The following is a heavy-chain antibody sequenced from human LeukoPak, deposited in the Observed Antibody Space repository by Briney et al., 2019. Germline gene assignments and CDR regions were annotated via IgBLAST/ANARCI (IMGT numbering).Heavy chain of an antibody. V-gene: IGHV4-61*02. CDR3: AREIAARPDY. CDR2: IYTSGSA. D-gene: IGHD6-6*01. Sequence: SETLSLTCTVSGCTFSSGGFYWSWLRQPAGKGLESVGRIYTSGSANYNPSLKSRVTISVDTSKNQFSLKLSSVTAADTAVYYCAREIAARPDYWGQGTLVTVSS. CDR1: GCTFSSGGFY. J-gene: IGHJ4*02.